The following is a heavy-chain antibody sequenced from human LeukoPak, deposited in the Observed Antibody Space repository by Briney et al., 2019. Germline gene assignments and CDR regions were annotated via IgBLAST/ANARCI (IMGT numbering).Heavy chain of an antibody. CDR1: GYTFTSYG. CDR3: ARSGRGTYYYFDL. J-gene: IGHJ4*02. CDR2: ISGYNGNT. D-gene: IGHD5-12*01. Sequence: ASVKVSCKASGYTFTSYGISWVRQAPGQGLEWMGWISGYNGNTNYAQKLLGRVSMTADTATSTAYMELRSLTSDDTAMYYCARSGRGTYYYFDLWGQGTLVTVSS. V-gene: IGHV1-18*01.